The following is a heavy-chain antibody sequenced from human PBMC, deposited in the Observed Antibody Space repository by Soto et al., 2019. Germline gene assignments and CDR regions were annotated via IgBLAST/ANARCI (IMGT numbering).Heavy chain of an antibody. V-gene: IGHV1-18*01. CDR1: GYTFTSYG. CDR3: ASPALGYCSGGSCDYYYGMGV. Sequence: ASVKVSCKASGYTFTSYGISWVRQAPGQGLEWMGWISAYNGTTNYAQKLQGRVTITADESTSTAYMELSSLRSEDTAVYYCASPALGYCSGGSCDYYYGMGVWGQGTTVTVSS. CDR2: ISAYNGTT. D-gene: IGHD2-15*01. J-gene: IGHJ6*02.